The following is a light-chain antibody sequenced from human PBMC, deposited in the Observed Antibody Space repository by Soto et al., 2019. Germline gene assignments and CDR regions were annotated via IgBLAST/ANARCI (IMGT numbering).Light chain of an antibody. J-gene: IGLJ1*01. CDR2: DVS. V-gene: IGLV2-14*01. CDR3: SSYTSSSTLDV. CDR1: SSDVGGYNY. Sequence: HSVLTQPASLSGSPGQSITISCTRTSSDVGGYNYVSWYQQHPGKAPKLMIYDVSNRPSGVSNRFSGSKSGNTASLTISGLQAEDEADYYCSSYTSSSTLDVFGTGTKVTV.